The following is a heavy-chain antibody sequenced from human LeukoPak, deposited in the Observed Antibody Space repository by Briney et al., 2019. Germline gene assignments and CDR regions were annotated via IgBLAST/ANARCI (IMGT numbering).Heavy chain of an antibody. D-gene: IGHD2-8*02. J-gene: IGHJ4*02. CDR3: MPGRGY. CDR2: INADGSDK. V-gene: IGHV3-7*01. Sequence: GGSLRLSCTASGFPFQSYWMNWVRQAPGKWLELVANINADGSDKYFMDSVKGRFSVSRDNANNRLYLQMTSLRAEDTAVYYCMPGRGYWGQGTLVAVSS. CDR1: GFPFQSYW.